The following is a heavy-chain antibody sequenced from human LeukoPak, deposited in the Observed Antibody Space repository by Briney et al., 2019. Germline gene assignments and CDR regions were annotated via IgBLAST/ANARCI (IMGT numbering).Heavy chain of an antibody. D-gene: IGHD2-2*01. Sequence: ASVKVSCKASGYTFTGYYMHWVRQAPGLGLEWMGWINPNSGGTNYAQKFQGRVSMTRDTSISTAYMELSRLRSDDTAVYYCARVLMGVVVVPAAISNWFDPWGQGTLVTVSS. J-gene: IGHJ5*02. V-gene: IGHV1-2*02. CDR1: GYTFTGYY. CDR3: ARVLMGVVVVPAAISNWFDP. CDR2: INPNSGGT.